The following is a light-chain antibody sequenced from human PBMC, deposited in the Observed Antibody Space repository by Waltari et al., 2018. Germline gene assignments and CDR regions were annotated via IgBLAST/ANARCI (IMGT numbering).Light chain of an antibody. CDR3: QQYGRSPLT. J-gene: IGKJ4*01. Sequence: EILLTQSPGTLSLSPGERATLSCRASPSLRNNFLVWYQQKPGQAPRLLIDDASRRATCIPDRFSGSGSGTDFTLTISRLEPEDFAVYFCQQYGRSPLTFGGGTKVEIK. CDR2: DAS. CDR1: PSLRNNF. V-gene: IGKV3-20*01.